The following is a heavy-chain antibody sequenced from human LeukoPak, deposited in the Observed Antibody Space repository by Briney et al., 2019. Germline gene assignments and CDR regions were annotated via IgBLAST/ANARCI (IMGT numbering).Heavy chain of an antibody. V-gene: IGHV4-39*01. Sequence: PSETLSLTCTVSGGSISSGDYYWSWIRQPPGKGLEWIGSIYYSGSTYYNPSLKSRVTISVDTSKNQFSLKLSSVTAADTAVYYCARLAVVVPAAPHFDYWGQGTLVTVSS. D-gene: IGHD2-2*01. CDR2: IYYSGST. CDR1: GGSISSGDYY. J-gene: IGHJ4*02. CDR3: ARLAVVVPAAPHFDY.